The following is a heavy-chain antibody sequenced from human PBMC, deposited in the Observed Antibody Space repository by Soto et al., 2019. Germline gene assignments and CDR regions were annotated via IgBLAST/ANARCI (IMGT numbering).Heavy chain of an antibody. CDR2: VYYSGTT. CDR1: GGSVSDKTYY. D-gene: IGHD4-17*01. Sequence: PSETLSLTCSVSGGSVSDKTYYWSWIRQPPGKRLEWIGYVYYSGTTNYNPSLKSRVTISVDTSKNQFSLKLSSVTAADTAVYYCARRSDYYYYYYGMDVWGQGTTVTVSS. V-gene: IGHV4-61*01. CDR3: ARRSDYYYYYYGMDV. J-gene: IGHJ6*02.